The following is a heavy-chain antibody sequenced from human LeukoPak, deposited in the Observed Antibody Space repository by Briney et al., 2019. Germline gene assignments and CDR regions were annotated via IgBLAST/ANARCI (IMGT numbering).Heavy chain of an antibody. V-gene: IGHV3-74*01. J-gene: IGHJ1*01. CDR2: INGDGSTT. CDR3: ATGNYYDSRGYYTFGH. CDR1: GFTFSRYW. Sequence: PGGSLRLSCAASGFTFSRYWMHWVRQAPGKGLVWVSRINGDGSTTSYADSVKGGFTISRDNAKNTLYLQMNRLRAEDTAVYYCATGNYYDSRGYYTFGHWGQGTLVTVSS. D-gene: IGHD3-22*01.